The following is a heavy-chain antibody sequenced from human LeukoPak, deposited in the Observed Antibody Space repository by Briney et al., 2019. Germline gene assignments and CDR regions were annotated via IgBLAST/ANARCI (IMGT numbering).Heavy chain of an antibody. CDR2: IIPIFGTA. CDR3: LLTYYYGSGSPRSKLSDC. Sequence: SVKVSCKASGGTFSSYAISWVRQAPGQGLEWMGRIIPIFGTANYAQKFQGRVTITTDESTSTAYMELSSLRSEDTAVYYCLLTYYYGSGSPRSKLSDCWGQGTLVTVSS. J-gene: IGHJ4*02. D-gene: IGHD3-10*01. V-gene: IGHV1-69*05. CDR1: GGTFSSYA.